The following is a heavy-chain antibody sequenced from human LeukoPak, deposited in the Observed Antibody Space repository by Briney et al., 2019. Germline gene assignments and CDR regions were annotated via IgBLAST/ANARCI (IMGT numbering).Heavy chain of an antibody. CDR1: GGSISSGGYS. V-gene: IGHV4-30-2*01. CDR2: IYHSGST. J-gene: IGHJ4*02. CDR3: ARTYYFDY. Sequence: PSETLSLTCAVSGGSISSGGYSWSWIRQPPGKGLEWIGYIYHSGSTYYNPSLKSRVTISVDTSKNQFSLKLSSVTAADTAVYYCARTYYFDYWGQGTLVTVSS.